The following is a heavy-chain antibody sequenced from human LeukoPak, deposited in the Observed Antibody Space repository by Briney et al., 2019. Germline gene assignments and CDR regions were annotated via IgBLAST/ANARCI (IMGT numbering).Heavy chain of an antibody. CDR2: IIPIFGTV. CDR3: ARGVVVIPRGNWFDP. D-gene: IGHD3-22*01. J-gene: IGHJ5*02. Sequence: ASVKVSCKASGGTFSSYAISWVRQAPGQGLEWMGGIIPIFGTVNYAQKFQGRVTITADESTSTAYMELSSLRSEDTAVCYCARGVVVIPRGNWFDPWGQGTLVTVSS. CDR1: GGTFSSYA. V-gene: IGHV1-69*01.